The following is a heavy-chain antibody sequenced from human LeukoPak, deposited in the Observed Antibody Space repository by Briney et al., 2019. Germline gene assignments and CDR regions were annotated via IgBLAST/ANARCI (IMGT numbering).Heavy chain of an antibody. CDR3: ARGDGSGYSYGTIDY. CDR1: GGSISSGGYS. Sequence: SETLSLTCAVSGGSISSGGYSWSWIRQPPGKGLEWIGYIYHSGSTYYNPSLKSRVTISVDRSKNQFSLKLSSVTAADTAVYYCARGDGSGYSYGTIDYRGQGTLVTVSS. D-gene: IGHD5-18*01. J-gene: IGHJ4*02. CDR2: IYHSGST. V-gene: IGHV4-30-2*01.